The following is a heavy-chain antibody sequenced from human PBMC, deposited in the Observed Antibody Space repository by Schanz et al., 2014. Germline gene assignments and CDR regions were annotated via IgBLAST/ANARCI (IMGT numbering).Heavy chain of an antibody. J-gene: IGHJ4*02. D-gene: IGHD3-9*01. CDR3: ARGVARERYSDWLELDY. CDR1: GFNFANHA. V-gene: IGHV3-30*03. CDR2: ISSDGSKK. Sequence: QVQLVESGGGVVQPERSLRLSCAASGFNFANHAIHWVRQGQGNGLQWVAVISSDGSKKLYADSVKARFTISRDNSKNSVSLQMNSLRPEDSGVYYCARGVARERYSDWLELDYWGQGTLVTVSS.